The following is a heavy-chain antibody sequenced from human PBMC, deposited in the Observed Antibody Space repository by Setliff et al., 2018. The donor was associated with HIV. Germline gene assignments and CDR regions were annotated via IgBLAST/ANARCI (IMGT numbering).Heavy chain of an antibody. CDR3: AKDWRYDILTGKPPSDD. J-gene: IGHJ4*02. CDR1: GFSFSSYA. CDR2: IFHDGSNK. V-gene: IGHV3-33*06. D-gene: IGHD3-9*01. Sequence: GGSLRLSCAASGFSFSSYAMHWVRQTPGKGLEWVAIIFHDGSNKYYADSVKGRFTTSRDNSKNTLYLQMNSLGAEDTAVYYCAKDWRYDILTGKPPSDDWGQGTLVTVSS.